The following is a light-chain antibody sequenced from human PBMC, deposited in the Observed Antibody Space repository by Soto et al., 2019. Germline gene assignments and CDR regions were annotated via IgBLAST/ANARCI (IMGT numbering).Light chain of an antibody. CDR3: QQLTNRGVT. Sequence: EVVLTQSPATLSLSPGERATLSCRASQSVSTYLAWYQQKPGQAPRLLIYDASNRATGIPARFSGSGSGTDFTLTINSLEPEDFAFYYCQQLTNRGVTFGGGTHVEIK. CDR1: QSVSTY. V-gene: IGKV3-11*01. J-gene: IGKJ4*01. CDR2: DAS.